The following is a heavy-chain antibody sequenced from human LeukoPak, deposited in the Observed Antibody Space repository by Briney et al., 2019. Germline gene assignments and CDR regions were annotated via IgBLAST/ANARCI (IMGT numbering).Heavy chain of an antibody. CDR3: AKDLGRFFDY. CDR1: GFTFSGYG. V-gene: IGHV3-30-3*01. J-gene: IGHJ4*02. CDR2: ISYDGSDK. Sequence: GGSLRLSCAASGFTFSGYGMHWVRRAPGKGLEWVAIISYDGSDKYYADSVKGRFTISRDNSKNTLYLQMNSLRTEDTALYYCAKDLGRFFDYWGQGALVTVSS.